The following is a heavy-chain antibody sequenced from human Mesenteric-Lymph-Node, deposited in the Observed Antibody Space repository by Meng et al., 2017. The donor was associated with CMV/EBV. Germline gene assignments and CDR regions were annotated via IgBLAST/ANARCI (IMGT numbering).Heavy chain of an antibody. CDR3: TRPSNYYFDH. Sequence: GESLKISCAASGFTFSGSAMHWVRQASGKGLEWVGRIRSKANSYATAYAASVKGRFTISRDDSKNTAYLQMNSLRTEDTAVYYCTRPSNYYFDHWGQGTLVTVSS. D-gene: IGHD4-11*01. J-gene: IGHJ4*02. CDR2: IRSKANSYAT. CDR1: GFTFSGSA. V-gene: IGHV3-73*01.